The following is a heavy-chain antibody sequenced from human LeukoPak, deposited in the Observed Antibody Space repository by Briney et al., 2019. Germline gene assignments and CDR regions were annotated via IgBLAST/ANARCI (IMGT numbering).Heavy chain of an antibody. V-gene: IGHV3-15*07. Sequence: GVLRLSCAASGFTFTNAWMNWVRQAPGKGLEWVGRIKSKADGETIDYAAPVKGRFTFSRDDSKNMLYLQMNSLKSEDTAVYYCSTLTSRGLSDSWGQGTLVTVSS. CDR3: STLTSRGLSDS. CDR2: IKSKADGETI. CDR1: GFTFTNAW. J-gene: IGHJ4*02. D-gene: IGHD1-20*01.